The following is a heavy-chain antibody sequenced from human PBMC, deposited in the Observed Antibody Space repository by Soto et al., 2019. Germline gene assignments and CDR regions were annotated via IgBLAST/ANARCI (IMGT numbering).Heavy chain of an antibody. CDR1: GFTFSSYA. J-gene: IGHJ2*01. D-gene: IGHD3-9*01. CDR2: ISGSGGST. Sequence: EVQLLESGGGLVQPGGSLRLSCAASGFTFSSYAMSWVRQAPGKGLEWVSAISGSGGSTYYADSVKGRFTISRDNSKNTLYQQMNSLRAEDTAVYYCATQFDWLSNYWYFDLWGRGTLVTVSS. CDR3: ATQFDWLSNYWYFDL. V-gene: IGHV3-23*01.